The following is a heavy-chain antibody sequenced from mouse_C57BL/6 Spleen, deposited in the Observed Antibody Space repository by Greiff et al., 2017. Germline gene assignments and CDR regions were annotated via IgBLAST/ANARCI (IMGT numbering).Heavy chain of an antibody. CDR2: FYPGSGSI. V-gene: IGHV1-62-2*01. CDR1: GYTFTEYT. CDR3: ARHEWDYYGSSFFDY. D-gene: IGHD1-1*01. J-gene: IGHJ2*01. Sequence: QVQLLQSGAELVKPGASVKLSCKASGYTFTEYTIHWVKQRSGQGLEWIGWFYPGSGSIKYNEKFKDKATLSADKSSSSVYMELSRLTSEDSAVYFCARHEWDYYGSSFFDYWGQGTTLTVSS.